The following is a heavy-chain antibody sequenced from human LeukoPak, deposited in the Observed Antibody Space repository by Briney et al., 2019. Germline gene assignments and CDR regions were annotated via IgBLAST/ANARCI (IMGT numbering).Heavy chain of an antibody. J-gene: IGHJ3*02. CDR1: GGTFSSYA. V-gene: IGHV1-69*04. CDR2: IIPILGIA. CDR3: ASPGRSSIYAFDI. D-gene: IGHD6-13*01. Sequence: GSSVKVSCKASGGTFSSYAISWVRQAPGQGLEWMGRIIPILGIANYAQKFQGRVTITADKSTSAAYMELSSLRSEDTAVYCCASPGRSSIYAFDIWGQGTMVTVSS.